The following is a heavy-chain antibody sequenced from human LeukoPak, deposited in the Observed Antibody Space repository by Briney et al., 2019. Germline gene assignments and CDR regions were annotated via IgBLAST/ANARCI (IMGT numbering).Heavy chain of an antibody. CDR1: GYTFTSYA. CDR3: ARGGDRNYYYYGMDV. V-gene: IGHV7-4-1*02. D-gene: IGHD4-17*01. Sequence: GASVKVSCKASGYTFTSYAMNWVRQAPGQGLEWIGWINTNTGSPTYAQGFTGRFVFSLDTSVSTAYLQISSLKAEDTAVYYCARGGDRNYYYYGMDVWGQGTTVTVSS. J-gene: IGHJ6*02. CDR2: INTNTGSP.